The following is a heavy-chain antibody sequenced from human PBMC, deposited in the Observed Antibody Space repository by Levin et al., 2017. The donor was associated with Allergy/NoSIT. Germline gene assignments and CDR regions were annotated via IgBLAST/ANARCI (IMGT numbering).Heavy chain of an antibody. CDR1: GGSFSGYY. Sequence: PSETLSLTCAVYGGSFSGYYWSWIRQPPGKGLEWIGEINHSGSTNYNPSLKSRVTISVDTSKNQFSLKLSSVTAADTAVYYCARRCSGGSCYYKLSTNWFDPWGQGTLVTVSS. CDR2: INHSGST. J-gene: IGHJ5*02. V-gene: IGHV4-34*01. CDR3: ARRCSGGSCYYKLSTNWFDP. D-gene: IGHD2-15*01.